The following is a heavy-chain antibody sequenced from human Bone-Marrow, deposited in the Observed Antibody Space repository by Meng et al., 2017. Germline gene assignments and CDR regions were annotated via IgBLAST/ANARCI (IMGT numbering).Heavy chain of an antibody. CDR1: GGSISSYY. CDR2: IYYSGST. Sequence: ESLKISCTVSGGSISSYYWSWIRQPPGKGLEWIGYIYYSGSTNYNPSLKSRVTISVDTSKNQFSLKLSSVTAADTAVYYCARDQWLVPPNYSPGYYYGMDVWGQGTTVTVSS. CDR3: ARDQWLVPPNYSPGYYYGMDV. D-gene: IGHD6-19*01. J-gene: IGHJ6*02. V-gene: IGHV4-59*01.